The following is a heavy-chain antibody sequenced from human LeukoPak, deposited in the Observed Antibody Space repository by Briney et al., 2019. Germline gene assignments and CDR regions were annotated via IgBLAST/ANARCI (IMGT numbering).Heavy chain of an antibody. Sequence: GGSLRLSCAGSGFIFSNYPMSWVRQAPGKGLEWVSGVSGSGGSTYYTDPVKGRFTISRHNAKDSLYLQMNSLRADDTAVYYCARFAAGGSYYYYMDVWGKGTTVTVSS. CDR3: ARFAAGGSYYYYMDV. CDR2: VSGSGGST. J-gene: IGHJ6*03. V-gene: IGHV3-23*01. D-gene: IGHD3-10*01. CDR1: GFIFSNYP.